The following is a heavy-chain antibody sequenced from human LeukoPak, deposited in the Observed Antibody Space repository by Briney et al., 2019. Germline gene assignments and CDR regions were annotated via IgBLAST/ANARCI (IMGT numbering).Heavy chain of an antibody. CDR2: IIPFLGTT. D-gene: IGHD2-21*01. V-gene: IGHV1-69*13. CDR3: TIIPNVILFTHYFEY. Sequence: ASVKFSCKASGGTFSSYAISWVRQAPGQGLEWMGGIIPFLGTTNYAQKFQGRVTITADEPSRTAYMELTYLRSDDTAVYYCTIIPNVILFTHYFEYWGQGTLVTVSS. CDR1: GGTFSSYA. J-gene: IGHJ4*02.